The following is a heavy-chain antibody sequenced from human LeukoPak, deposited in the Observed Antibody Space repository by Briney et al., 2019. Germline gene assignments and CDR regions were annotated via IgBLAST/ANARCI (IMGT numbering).Heavy chain of an antibody. CDR3: ARVGWEYYFDY. Sequence: SETLSLTCTVSGGSISSYYWSWTRQPPGKGLEWIGYIYYSGSTNYNPSPKSRVTISVDTSKNQFSLKLSSVTAADTAVYYCARVGWEYYFDYWGQGTLVTVSS. CDR2: IYYSGST. CDR1: GGSISSYY. J-gene: IGHJ4*02. D-gene: IGHD1-26*01. V-gene: IGHV4-59*01.